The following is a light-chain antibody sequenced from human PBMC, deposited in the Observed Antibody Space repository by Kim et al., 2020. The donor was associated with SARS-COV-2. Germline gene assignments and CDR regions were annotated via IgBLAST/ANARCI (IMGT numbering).Light chain of an antibody. CDR2: GAS. J-gene: IGKJ5*01. CDR3: QQGYSSPQIT. V-gene: IGKV1-39*01. CDR1: QSVSSH. Sequence: SGGDRVIITCRTSQSVSSHLHWYQQKPGKAPKLLIFGASSLQSGVPSRFSGSGSGTDFTLTITTLQPEDFATYYCQQGYSSPQITFGQGTRLEIK.